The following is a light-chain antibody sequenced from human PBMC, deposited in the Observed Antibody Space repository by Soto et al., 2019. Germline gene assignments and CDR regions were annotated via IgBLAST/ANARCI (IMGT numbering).Light chain of an antibody. CDR2: DAS. J-gene: IGKJ4*01. CDR3: KQRTNWLT. Sequence: DIVLTQSPATLSLSPGDSATLSCRASQSLSSYLAWYQQKPGQAPRLLIYDASNRATGIPARFSGSGSGTEFTLTISSLEPEDFAVYYCKQRTNWLTCGGGTKVDIK. V-gene: IGKV3-11*01. CDR1: QSLSSY.